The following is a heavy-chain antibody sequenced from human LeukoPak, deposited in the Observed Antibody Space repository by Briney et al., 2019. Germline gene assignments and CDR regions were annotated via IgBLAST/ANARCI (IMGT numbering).Heavy chain of an antibody. D-gene: IGHD1-20*01. V-gene: IGHV1-69*04. Sequence: ASVKVSCKASGGTFSSYAISWVRQAPGQGLEWMGRIIPILGIANYAQKFQGRVTITADKSTSTAYMELSSLRSEDTAVYYCARDRGWYNWNDGHFDYWGQGTLVTVSS. CDR1: GGTFSSYA. CDR3: ARDRGWYNWNDGHFDY. CDR2: IIPILGIA. J-gene: IGHJ4*02.